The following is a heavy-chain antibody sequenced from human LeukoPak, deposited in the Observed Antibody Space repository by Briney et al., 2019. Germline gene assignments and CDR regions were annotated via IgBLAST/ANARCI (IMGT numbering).Heavy chain of an antibody. D-gene: IGHD2-2*01. CDR1: GFTFSSYE. J-gene: IGHJ6*02. V-gene: IGHV3-21*01. CDR2: ISSSSTYI. Sequence: GGSLRLSCAGSGFTFSSYEMNWVRQAPGKGLEWVSAISSSSTYIYYADSVKGRFTISRDNAKNSLFLQINSLRAEDTAVYYCARDRSCGTISCYDTAYYYGMDAWGQGTTVTVSS. CDR3: ARDRSCGTISCYDTAYYYGMDA.